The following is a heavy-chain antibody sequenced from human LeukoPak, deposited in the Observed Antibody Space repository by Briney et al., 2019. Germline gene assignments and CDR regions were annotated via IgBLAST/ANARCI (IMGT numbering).Heavy chain of an antibody. CDR2: INWNGGST. D-gene: IGHD4-17*01. V-gene: IGHV3-20*04. CDR3: ARRKTTVTTLDAFDI. J-gene: IGHJ3*02. Sequence: PGGSLRLSCAASGFTFDDYGMSWVRQAPGKGLEWVSGINWNGGSTGYADSVKGRFTISRDNAKNSLYLQMDSLRAEDTALYYCARRKTTVTTLDAFDIWGQGTMVTVSS. CDR1: GFTFDDYG.